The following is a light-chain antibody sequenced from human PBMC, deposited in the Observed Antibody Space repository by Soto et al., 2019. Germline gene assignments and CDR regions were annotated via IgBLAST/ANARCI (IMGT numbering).Light chain of an antibody. CDR2: AAS. Sequence: EIVLTQSPATLSLSPGERATLSCRASQSVGSSLAWYQQKPGQAPRLLIYAASDRATGIPGRFSGSGSGTDFTLIISSLEPEDFAFYYCQQGNTWPGTFGQGTKVDIK. J-gene: IGKJ1*01. CDR3: QQGNTWPGT. V-gene: IGKV3-11*01. CDR1: QSVGSS.